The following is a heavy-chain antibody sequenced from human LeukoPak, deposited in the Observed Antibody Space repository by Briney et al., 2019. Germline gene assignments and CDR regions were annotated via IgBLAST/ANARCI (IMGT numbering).Heavy chain of an antibody. CDR2: ISSSSRYT. V-gene: IGHV3-21*01. CDR1: GFTFSSNS. CDR3: ARVFSGGSYYAAYYYYYMDV. D-gene: IGHD1-26*01. Sequence: GRSLRLSCAASGFTFSSNSMNCVRHLPGKGLEWVSSISSSSRYTYYADSVKGRFTISRDNAKNSLYLQMNSLRAEDTAVYYCARVFSGGSYYAAYYYYYMDVWGKGTTVTVSS. J-gene: IGHJ6*03.